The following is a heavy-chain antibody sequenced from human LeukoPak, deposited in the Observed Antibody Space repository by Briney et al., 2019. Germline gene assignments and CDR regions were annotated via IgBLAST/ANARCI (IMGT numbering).Heavy chain of an antibody. CDR1: GGSISGSY. Sequence: SETLSLTCTVSGGSISGSYWSWIRQPLGKGLEWIAYMYNSGSTNYNPSLKSRVTISIDTSKNQFSLKLSSLTAADTAIYYCTRGIGSYGDYGYWGQGILVTVSS. D-gene: IGHD4-17*01. V-gene: IGHV4-59*01. CDR2: MYNSGST. J-gene: IGHJ4*02. CDR3: TRGIGSYGDYGY.